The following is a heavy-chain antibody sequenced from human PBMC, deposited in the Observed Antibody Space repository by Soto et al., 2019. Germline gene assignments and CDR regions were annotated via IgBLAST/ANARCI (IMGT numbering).Heavy chain of an antibody. Sequence: GGSLRLSCAASGFTFSSYSMNWVRQAPGKGLEWVSYISSSSSNTIYYADSVKGRFTISRDNAKNSLYLQMNSLRDEDTAVYYCARELDLRYWGQGTLVTVAS. CDR3: ARELDLRY. CDR2: ISSSSSNTI. CDR1: GFTFSSYS. D-gene: IGHD1-1*01. J-gene: IGHJ4*02. V-gene: IGHV3-48*02.